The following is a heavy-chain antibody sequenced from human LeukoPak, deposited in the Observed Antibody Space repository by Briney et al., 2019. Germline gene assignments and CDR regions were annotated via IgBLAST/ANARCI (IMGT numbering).Heavy chain of an antibody. CDR3: ARRGVVIRVILVGFHKEAYYFDS. Sequence: PGGSLRLSCAASGFPFSSYAMSWVRQAPGKGLEWVSTLNSNGGTTYYADSVKGRFTISRDNSKNTLYLQMNSLRAEDTAVYFCARRGVVIRVILVGFHKEAYYFDSWGQGALVTVSS. CDR2: LNSNGGTT. D-gene: IGHD3-22*01. J-gene: IGHJ4*02. CDR1: GFPFSSYA. V-gene: IGHV3-23*01.